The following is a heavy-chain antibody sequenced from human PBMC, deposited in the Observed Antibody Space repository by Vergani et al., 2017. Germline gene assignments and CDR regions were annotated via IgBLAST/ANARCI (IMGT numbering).Heavy chain of an antibody. CDR1: GYTFTSYD. CDR2: MNPNSGNT. J-gene: IGHJ6*04. V-gene: IGHV1-8*01. CDR3: ARVRYTGWGQDV. Sequence: QVQLVQSGAEVKKPGASVKVSCKASGYTFTSYDINWVRQATGQGLEWMGWMNPNSGNTGYAQKFQGRVSMTRDTSISTAYMELSSLRYEDTAVYYCARVRYTGWGQDVWGKGTTVTVSS. D-gene: IGHD2-2*02.